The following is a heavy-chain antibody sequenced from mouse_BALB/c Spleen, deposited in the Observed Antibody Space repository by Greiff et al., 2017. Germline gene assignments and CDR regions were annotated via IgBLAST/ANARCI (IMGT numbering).Heavy chain of an antibody. CDR3: ARGGVRREAWFAY. Sequence: VMLVESGPGLVAPSQSLSITCTVSGFSLTSYGVHWVRQPPGKGLEWLGVIWAGGSTNYNSALMSRLSISKDNSKSQVFLKMNSLQTDDTAMYYCARGGVRREAWFAYWGQGTLVTVSA. V-gene: IGHV2-9*02. D-gene: IGHD2-14*01. CDR1: GFSLTSYG. J-gene: IGHJ3*01. CDR2: IWAGGST.